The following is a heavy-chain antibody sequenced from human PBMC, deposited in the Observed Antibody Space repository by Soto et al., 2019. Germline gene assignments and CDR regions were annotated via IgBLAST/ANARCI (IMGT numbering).Heavy chain of an antibody. CDR1: GFTFSNAW. Sequence: GGSLRLSCAASGFTFSNAWMNWVRQAPGKGLEWVGRIKSKTDGGTTDYAAPVKGRFTISRDDSKNTLYLQMNSLKTEDTAVYYCTTDVFRLDYYDSSGYYLGYWGQGTLVTVSS. D-gene: IGHD3-22*01. CDR2: IKSKTDGGTT. J-gene: IGHJ4*02. V-gene: IGHV3-15*07. CDR3: TTDVFRLDYYDSSGYYLGY.